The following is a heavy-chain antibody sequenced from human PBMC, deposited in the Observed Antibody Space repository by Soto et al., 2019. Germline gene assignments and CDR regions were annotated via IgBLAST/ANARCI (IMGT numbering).Heavy chain of an antibody. V-gene: IGHV3-23*01. CDR1: GFTFSSYA. CDR2: ISGSGGST. Sequence: GGSLRLSCAASGFTFSSYAMSWVRQAPGKGLEWVSAISGSGGSTYYADSVKGRFTISRDNSKNTLYLQMNSLRAEDTALYYCARFLTGYYDAFDIWGQGTMVTVSS. CDR3: ARFLTGYYDAFDI. D-gene: IGHD3-9*01. J-gene: IGHJ3*02.